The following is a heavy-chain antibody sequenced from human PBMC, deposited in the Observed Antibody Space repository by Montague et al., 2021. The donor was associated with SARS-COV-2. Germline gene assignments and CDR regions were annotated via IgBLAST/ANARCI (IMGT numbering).Heavy chain of an antibody. V-gene: IGHV4-34*01. D-gene: IGHD3-10*01. CDR2: INHSGST. CDR1: GGSFSGYY. CDR3: ARVRYYGSGTSLGMDV. J-gene: IGHJ6*02. Sequence: SETLSLTCAVYGGSFSGYYWSWIRQPPGEGLEWIGEINHSGSTNYNPSLKSRVTISVDTSKNQFSLKLSSVTAADTAVYYCARVRYYGSGTSLGMDVWGQGTTVTASS.